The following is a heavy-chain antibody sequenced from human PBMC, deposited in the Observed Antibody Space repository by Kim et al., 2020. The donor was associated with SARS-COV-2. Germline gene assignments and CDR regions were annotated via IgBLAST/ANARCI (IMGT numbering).Heavy chain of an antibody. V-gene: IGHV3-21*01. CDR1: GFTFSSYS. CDR3: ARDVQSLYYDILTGYYIPQVVREGEYYFDY. Sequence: GGSLRLSCAASGFTFSSYSMNWVRQAPGKGLEWVSSISSSSSYIYYADSVKGRFTISRDNAKNSLYLQMNSLRAEDTAVYYCARDVQSLYYDILTGYYIPQVVREGEYYFDYWGQGTLVTVSS. J-gene: IGHJ4*02. D-gene: IGHD3-9*01. CDR2: ISSSSSYI.